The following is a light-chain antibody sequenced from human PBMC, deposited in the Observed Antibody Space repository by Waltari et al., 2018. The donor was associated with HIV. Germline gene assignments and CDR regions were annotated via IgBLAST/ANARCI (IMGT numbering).Light chain of an antibody. CDR1: TSVKF. CDR3: ASHAAENTVV. Sequence: ALSQPASVSGSPGPSLTLSCLGTTSVKFVPWYLLHPGKAPKLIIFEATGRPSGVSNRFTASKSGTTASLTISGLHSDDEGLYFCASHAAENTVVFAGGTEVTVL. CDR2: EAT. J-gene: IGLJ2*01. V-gene: IGLV2-14*01.